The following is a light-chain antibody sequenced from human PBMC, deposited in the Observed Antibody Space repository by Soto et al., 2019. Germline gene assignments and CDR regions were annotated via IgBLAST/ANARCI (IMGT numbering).Light chain of an antibody. CDR3: QQRSKWPPSIT. Sequence: EIVLTQSPVTLSLSPGQGAALSCRASQSISNYLAWYQQKPGQAPRLLIYDASNRATGTPARFSGSGSGTDFTLTISSLETEDFEVYSCQQRSKWPPSITFGQGTRLEIK. V-gene: IGKV3-11*01. CDR2: DAS. J-gene: IGKJ5*01. CDR1: QSISNY.